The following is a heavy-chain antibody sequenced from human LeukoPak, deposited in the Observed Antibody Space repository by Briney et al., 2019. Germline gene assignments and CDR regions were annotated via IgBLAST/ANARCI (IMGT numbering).Heavy chain of an antibody. CDR3: AKTSRRLCSSSSCYTLDS. J-gene: IGHJ4*02. Sequence: GGSLRLSCAASGFTFSSFEMNWVRQAPGKGLEWVSSIITTGGVTDYADSVKGRFTISRDNSRNTLYMQMNSLRAEDTAVYYCAKTSRRLCSSSSCYTLDSWGQGALVTVSS. CDR2: IITTGGVT. CDR1: GFTFSSFE. V-gene: IGHV3-23*01. D-gene: IGHD2-2*02.